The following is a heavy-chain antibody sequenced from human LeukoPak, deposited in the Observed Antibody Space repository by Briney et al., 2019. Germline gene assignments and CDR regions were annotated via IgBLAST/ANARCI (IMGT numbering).Heavy chain of an antibody. D-gene: IGHD1-14*01. V-gene: IGHV4-4*07. J-gene: IGHJ6*03. CDR3: ARGRNWQTFYHYCMDV. CDR1: GGSISSYY. CDR2: IYTSGST. Sequence: PSETLSLTCTVSGGSISSYYWSWIRQPAGKGLEWIGRIYTSGSTNYNPSLKSRVTMSVDTSKNQFSLKLSSVTAADTAVYYCARGRNWQTFYHYCMDVWGNGTRVTVSS.